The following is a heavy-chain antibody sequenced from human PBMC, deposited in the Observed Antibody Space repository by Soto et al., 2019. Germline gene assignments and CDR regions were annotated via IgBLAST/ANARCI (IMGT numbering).Heavy chain of an antibody. CDR2: IKSKTDGGTT. V-gene: IGHV3-15*01. CDR3: TKDNHYGSGSYFQNWFDP. Sequence: GGSLRLSCAVSGFTFSNAWMNWVRQAPGMGLEWVGRIKSKTDGGTTDYTEPVKGRFTISRDDSKNMLYLQMNSLKTEDTAVYYCTKDNHYGSGSYFQNWFDPWGQGTLVTVSS. D-gene: IGHD3-10*01. J-gene: IGHJ5*02. CDR1: GFTFSNAW.